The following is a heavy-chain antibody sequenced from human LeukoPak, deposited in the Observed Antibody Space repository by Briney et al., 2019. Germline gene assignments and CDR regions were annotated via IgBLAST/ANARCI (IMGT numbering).Heavy chain of an antibody. J-gene: IGHJ2*01. CDR2: IYYSGST. V-gene: IGHV4-59*01. CDR1: GGSISSYY. Sequence: PSETLSLTCTVSGGSISSYYWSWIRQPPGKGLEWIGYIYYSGSTNYNPSLKSRVTISVDTSKNQFSLKLSSVTAADTAVYYCARDPPLRDSTDRYFDLWGRGTLVTVSS. CDR3: ARDPPLRDSTDRYFDL. D-gene: IGHD2/OR15-2a*01.